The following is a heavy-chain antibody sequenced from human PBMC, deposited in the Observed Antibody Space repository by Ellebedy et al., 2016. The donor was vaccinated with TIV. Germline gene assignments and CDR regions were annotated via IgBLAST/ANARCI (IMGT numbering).Heavy chain of an antibody. Sequence: SETLSLXXTVSGGSVRSDNAYWSWIRQPPGKGLEWIGTIYYSGTTYYNPPLKSRVTIFVDTSNNQFSLRLNSVTAADTAVYYCASLRGGNGYQGRWGQGTLVTVSS. CDR3: ASLRGGNGYQGR. V-gene: IGHV4-39*01. D-gene: IGHD3-22*01. CDR2: IYYSGTT. J-gene: IGHJ4*02. CDR1: GGSVRSDNAY.